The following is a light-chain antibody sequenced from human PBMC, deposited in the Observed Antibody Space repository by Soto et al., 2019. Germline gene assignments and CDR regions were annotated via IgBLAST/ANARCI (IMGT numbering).Light chain of an antibody. V-gene: IGLV2-8*01. J-gene: IGLJ1*01. CDR1: SSDVGGYNY. CDR3: SSYAGSNNFGYV. CDR2: EVS. Sequence: QSVLTQPPSASGSPGQSVTISCTGTSSDVGGYNYVSWYQQHPGKAPKLMIYEVSKRPSGVPDRFSGSKSGNTASLTVSWLQAEDDADYYCSSYAGSNNFGYVFGTGTKLTVL.